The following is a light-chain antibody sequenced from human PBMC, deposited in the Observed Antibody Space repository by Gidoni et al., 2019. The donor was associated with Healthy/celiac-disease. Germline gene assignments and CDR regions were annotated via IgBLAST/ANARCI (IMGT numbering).Light chain of an antibody. CDR2: AAS. CDR1: QGISNY. Sequence: DIQMTQSPSSLSASVGDRVTITCRASQGISNYLAWYQQKPGKVPKLLIYAASTLQSGVPSRFSGXGXVTDFTLTISSLQPEDVATYYCQKYNXXXXTFGPGTKVDIK. CDR3: QKYNXXXXT. J-gene: IGKJ3*01. V-gene: IGKV1-27*01.